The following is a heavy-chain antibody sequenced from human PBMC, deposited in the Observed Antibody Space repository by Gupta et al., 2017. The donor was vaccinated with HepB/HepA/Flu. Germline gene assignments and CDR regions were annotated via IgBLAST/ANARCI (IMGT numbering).Heavy chain of an antibody. CDR2: IYSGGST. J-gene: IGHJ3*02. CDR1: GFTVSSNY. D-gene: IGHD6-19*01. Sequence: EVQLVESGGGLVQPGGSLRLSCAASGFTVSSNYMSWVRQAPGKGLEWVSVIYSGGSTYYADSVKGRFTISRHNSKNTLYLQMNSLRAEDTAVYYCARGFVSSGWYDDAFDIWGQGTMVTVSS. V-gene: IGHV3-53*04. CDR3: ARGFVSSGWYDDAFDI.